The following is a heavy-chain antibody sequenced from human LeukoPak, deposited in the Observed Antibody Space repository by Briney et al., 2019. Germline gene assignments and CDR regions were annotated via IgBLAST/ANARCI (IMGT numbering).Heavy chain of an antibody. D-gene: IGHD3-22*01. Sequence: SETLSLSCTVSSDSISSSNYYWGCVRQPPGKGLESIGDIYYSGRTYYNSSLKSRLTLSVDTSRNLFSLKLSSVSASDTAAYYCARRRYYVSTGYLEWGQGPLVSVPP. CDR1: SDSISSSNYY. CDR3: ARRRYYVSTGYLE. J-gene: IGHJ1*01. V-gene: IGHV4-39*01. CDR2: IYYSGRT.